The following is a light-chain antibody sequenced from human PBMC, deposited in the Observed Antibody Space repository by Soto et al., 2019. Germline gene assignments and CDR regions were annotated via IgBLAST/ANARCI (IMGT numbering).Light chain of an antibody. J-gene: IGLJ1*01. CDR1: KLGDKY. V-gene: IGLV3-1*01. Sequence: SSELTQPPSVSVSPGQTASITCSGDKLGDKYAYWYQQKPGQSPVLVIYQDHNRPSGIPERFSGSNSGNTATLTISGTQAMDEADYYCQAWDSSTFYVFGTGTKVTVL. CDR2: QDH. CDR3: QAWDSSTFYV.